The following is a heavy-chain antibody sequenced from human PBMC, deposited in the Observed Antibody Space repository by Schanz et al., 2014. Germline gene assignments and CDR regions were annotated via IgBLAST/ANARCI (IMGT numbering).Heavy chain of an antibody. CDR1: GGSIRTYF. V-gene: IGHV4-59*08. D-gene: IGHD6-19*01. J-gene: IGHJ5*02. CDR3: ARQYSGWSRFDP. CDR2: IYYSGST. Sequence: QVQLQESGPGLVKPSETLSLTCSVSGGSIRTYFWAWIRQPPGKGLEWIGFIYYSGSTNYNPSLKSLVPISVDMSKNHFPLTLTSVTAADTGVYYCARQYSGWSRFDPWGQGIRVTVSS.